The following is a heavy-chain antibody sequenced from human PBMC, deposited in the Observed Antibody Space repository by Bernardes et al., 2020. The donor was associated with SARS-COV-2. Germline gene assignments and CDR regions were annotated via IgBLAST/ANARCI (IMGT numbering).Heavy chain of an antibody. Sequence: VGSLILSCAASGPDFDKYAMSWVRQTPGKGLEWVSSITVSGSYTYFADSVEGRFSMSRDDSTNTVYLQMNSLRADDTGIYYCVKQATGTYYFYYMDAWGKGATVTVSS. J-gene: IGHJ6*03. V-gene: IGHV3-23*01. CDR3: VKQATGTYYFYYMDA. CDR2: ITVSGSYT. CDR1: GPDFDKYA. D-gene: IGHD1-1*01.